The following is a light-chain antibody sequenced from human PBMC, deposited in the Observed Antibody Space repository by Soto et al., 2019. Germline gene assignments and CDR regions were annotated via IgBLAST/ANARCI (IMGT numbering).Light chain of an antibody. Sequence: QSALTQPASVSGSPGQSITISCSGISSDNYVSWYQQHPGTAPKLMIYAVTSRPSGVSNLFSGSKSGNTASLTISGLHAEDEADYYCSSYTSSNIVVFGGGTKLTVL. CDR1: SSDNY. V-gene: IGLV2-14*01. J-gene: IGLJ2*01. CDR3: SSYTSSNIVV. CDR2: AVT.